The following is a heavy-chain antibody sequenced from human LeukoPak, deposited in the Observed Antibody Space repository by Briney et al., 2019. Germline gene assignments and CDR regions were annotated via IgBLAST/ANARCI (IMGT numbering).Heavy chain of an antibody. CDR1: GYSFTSYW. CDR2: IYPGDSDT. D-gene: IGHD3-22*01. CDR3: ARSADDSSTSLYFQH. V-gene: IGHV5-51*01. Sequence: GESLKISCKGSGYSFTSYWIGWVRQMPGKGLEWMGIIYPGDSDTRYSPSFQGQVTTSADKSTSTAYLQWSSLKASDTAIYYCARSADDSSTSLYFQHWGQSTLVTVSS. J-gene: IGHJ1*01.